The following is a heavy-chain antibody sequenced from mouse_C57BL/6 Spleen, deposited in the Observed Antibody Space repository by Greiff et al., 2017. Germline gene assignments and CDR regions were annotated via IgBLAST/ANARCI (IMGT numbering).Heavy chain of an antibody. V-gene: IGHV1-50*01. D-gene: IGHD1-1*01. CDR2: IDPSDSYT. Sequence: QVQLQQPGAELVKPGASVKLSCKASGYTFTSYWMQWVKQRPGQGLEWIGEIDPSDSYTNYNQKFKGKATLTVDTSSSTAYMQLSSLTSEDSAVYYCARGTTTRYFDVWGTGTTVTVSS. J-gene: IGHJ1*03. CDR1: GYTFTSYW. CDR3: ARGTTTRYFDV.